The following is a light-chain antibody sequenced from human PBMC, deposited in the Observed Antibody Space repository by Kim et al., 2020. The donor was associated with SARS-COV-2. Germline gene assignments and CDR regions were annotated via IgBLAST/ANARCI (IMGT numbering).Light chain of an antibody. CDR2: EDS. Sequence: GNTVTISCTRTSGNIADNYVQWYQQRPGSAPTIVIYEDSERPSGVPDRFSGSIDTPSSSASLTISGLKTEDEADYYCQSYDISNVIFGGGTQLTVL. V-gene: IGLV6-57*03. CDR3: QSYDISNVI. J-gene: IGLJ2*01. CDR1: SGNIADNY.